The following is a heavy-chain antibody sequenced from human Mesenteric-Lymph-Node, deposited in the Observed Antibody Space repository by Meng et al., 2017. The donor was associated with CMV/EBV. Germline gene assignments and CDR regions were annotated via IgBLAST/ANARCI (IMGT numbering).Heavy chain of an antibody. CDR1: GGSISSSSYY. D-gene: IGHD3-10*01. V-gene: IGHV4-39*01. CDR2: IYYSGST. J-gene: IGHJ5*02. CDR3: ARPHYYGSGSSPWFDP. Sequence: QLQLQESGPGLVKPSETLSLTCTVPGGSISSSSYYWGWIRQPPGKGLEWIGSIYYSGSTYYNPSLKSRVTISVDTSKNQFSLKLSSVTAADTAVYYCARPHYYGSGSSPWFDPWGQGTLVTVSS.